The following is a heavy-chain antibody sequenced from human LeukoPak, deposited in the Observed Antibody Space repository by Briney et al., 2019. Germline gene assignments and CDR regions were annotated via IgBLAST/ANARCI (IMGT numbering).Heavy chain of an antibody. J-gene: IGHJ4*02. Sequence: GGSLRLSCAASGFTFRTYWMHWVRHAPGKGLMWVSRINTEGSSTSYADSVKGRFTISRDNAKSTLYLQMNSLRAEDTAMYYCARDFDRYYFDYWGQGTLVTVSS. V-gene: IGHV3-74*01. CDR2: INTEGSST. CDR3: ARDFDRYYFDY. D-gene: IGHD3-9*01. CDR1: GFTFRTYW.